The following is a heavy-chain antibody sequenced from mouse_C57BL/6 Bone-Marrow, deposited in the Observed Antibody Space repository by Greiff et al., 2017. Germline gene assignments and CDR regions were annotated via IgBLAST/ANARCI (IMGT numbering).Heavy chain of an antibody. CDR2: ISYDGSN. Sequence: ESGPGLVKPSQSLSLTCSVTGYSITSGYYWNWIRQFPGNKLEWMGYISYDGSNNYNPSLKNRISITRDTSKNQFFLKLNSVTTEDTATYYCARRYFFYFDYWGQGTTLTVSS. J-gene: IGHJ2*01. CDR1: GYSITSGYY. CDR3: ARRYFFYFDY. V-gene: IGHV3-6*01.